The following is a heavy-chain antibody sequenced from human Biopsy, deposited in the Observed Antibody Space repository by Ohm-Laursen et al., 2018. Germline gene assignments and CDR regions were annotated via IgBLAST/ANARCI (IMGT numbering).Heavy chain of an antibody. Sequence: SLSLSCAASGFTFSSYWMHWVRQAPGKGLVWVARINSDGSYTTNVDSVKGRFTISRDSSKNTLYLQMNSLRVEDTAVYYCARGPSGVATIGRGQGTLVTVSS. D-gene: IGHD5-24*01. V-gene: IGHV3-74*03. CDR2: INSDGSYT. CDR1: GFTFSSYW. CDR3: ARGPSGVATIG. J-gene: IGHJ4*02.